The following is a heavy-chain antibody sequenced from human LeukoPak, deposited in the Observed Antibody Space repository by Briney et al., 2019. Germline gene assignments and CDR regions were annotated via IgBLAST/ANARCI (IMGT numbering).Heavy chain of an antibody. J-gene: IGHJ4*02. CDR3: AKSWAAVSGLGVDY. CDR1: GFIFSSYA. V-gene: IGHV3-23*05. CDR2: IHSRGSTT. D-gene: IGHD6-19*01. Sequence: PGGSLRLSCAASGFIFSSYAMIWVRQAPGKGLEWVSTIHSRGSTTYYADSVKGWFTISRDNSKNTLYLQMNSLRAEDTAVYYCAKSWAAVSGLGVDYWGQGILVTVSS.